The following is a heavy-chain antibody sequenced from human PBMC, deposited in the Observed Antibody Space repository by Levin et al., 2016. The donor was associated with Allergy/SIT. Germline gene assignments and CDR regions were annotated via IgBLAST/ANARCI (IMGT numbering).Heavy chain of an antibody. CDR1: GGSISSSSYY. CDR3: ARAVRVGAAYFDY. CDR2: IYYSGST. V-gene: IGHV4-39*07. J-gene: IGHJ4*02. Sequence: SETLSLTCTVSGGSISSSSYYWGWIRQPPGKGLEWIGSIYYSGSTYYNPSLKSRVTISVDTSKNQFSLKLSSVTAADTAVYYCARAVRVGAAYFDYWGQGTLVTVSS. D-gene: IGHD1-26*01.